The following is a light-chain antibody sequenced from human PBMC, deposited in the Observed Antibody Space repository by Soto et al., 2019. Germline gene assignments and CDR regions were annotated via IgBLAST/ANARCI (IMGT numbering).Light chain of an antibody. CDR1: QNVGHN. CDR3: QQRSRWPRDT. CDR2: AAS. Sequence: EVVLTQSPATLSLSPGESATLSCRASQNVGHNLAWYQQPPGQAPRLLIYAASDRATGIPARFRGSGSDTDFTLTITSVEPEDFAVYYCQQRSRWPRDTFGQGTKLEIK. V-gene: IGKV3-11*01. J-gene: IGKJ2*01.